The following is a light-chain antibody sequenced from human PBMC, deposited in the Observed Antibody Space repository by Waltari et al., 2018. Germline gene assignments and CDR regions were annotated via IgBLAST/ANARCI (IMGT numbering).Light chain of an antibody. CDR3: QQFNSYPIT. Sequence: AIQLTQSPSSLSASVGDRVTITCRASQGLDSVLAWYQQKPGKAPKLLIYDASSLESGVSSRFSGSGSGTDFTLTISSLQPEDCATYYCQQFNSYPITCGQGTRLEIK. CDR2: DAS. J-gene: IGKJ5*01. V-gene: IGKV1-13*02. CDR1: QGLDSV.